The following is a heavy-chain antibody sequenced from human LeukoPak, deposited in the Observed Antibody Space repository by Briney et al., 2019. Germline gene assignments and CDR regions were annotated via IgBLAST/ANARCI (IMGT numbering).Heavy chain of an antibody. J-gene: IGHJ3*02. D-gene: IGHD4-23*01. CDR1: GFTFSSYG. V-gene: IGHV3-30*02. CDR2: IRFDGSYK. Sequence: GGSLRLSCAASGFTFSSYGMHWVRQAPGKGLEWVTFIRFDGSYKSYADSVKGRFTISRDNAKNSLYLQMNSLRAEDTAVYYCARGQDTVVTSRDPFDIWGQGTMVTVSS. CDR3: ARGQDTVVTSRDPFDI.